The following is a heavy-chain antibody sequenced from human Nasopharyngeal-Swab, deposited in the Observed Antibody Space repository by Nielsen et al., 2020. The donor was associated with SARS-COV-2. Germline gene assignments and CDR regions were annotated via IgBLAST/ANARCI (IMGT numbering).Heavy chain of an antibody. V-gene: IGHV3-21*01. Sequence: GESLKISCAASGFTFSSYSMNWVRRAPGKGLEWVSSISSSSSYIYYADSVKGRFTISRDNAKNSLYLQMNSLRAEDTAVYYCARDRGTGDSYYYYGMDVWGQGTTVTVSS. J-gene: IGHJ6*02. CDR1: GFTFSSYS. CDR3: ARDRGTGDSYYYYGMDV. CDR2: ISSSSSYI. D-gene: IGHD7-27*01.